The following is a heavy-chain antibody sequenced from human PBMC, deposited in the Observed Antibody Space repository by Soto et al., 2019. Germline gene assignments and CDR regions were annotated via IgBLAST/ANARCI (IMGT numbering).Heavy chain of an antibody. CDR2: ISGSGGST. D-gene: IGHD3-3*01. CDR1: GFTFSSYA. J-gene: IGHJ5*02. CDR3: AKDSFGFEVNCFDP. Sequence: VGSLRLSCAASGFTFSSYAMSWVRQAPGKGLEWVSAISGSGGSTYYADSVKGRFTISRDNSKNTLYLQMNSLRAEDTAVYYCAKDSFGFEVNCFDPWGQGTLVTVSS. V-gene: IGHV3-23*01.